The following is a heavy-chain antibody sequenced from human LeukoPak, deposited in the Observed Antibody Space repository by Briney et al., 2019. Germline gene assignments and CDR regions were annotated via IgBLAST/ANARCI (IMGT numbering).Heavy chain of an antibody. CDR3: ARHQRRGYCSSTSRLNAFDI. J-gene: IGHJ3*02. Sequence: GSLRLPCAASGFTVSSNYMNWVRQPPGKGLEWIGEINHSGSTNYNPSLKSRVTISVDTSKNQFSLKLSSVTAADTAVYYCARHQRRGYCSSTSRLNAFDIWGQGTMVTVSS. CDR2: INHSGST. D-gene: IGHD2-2*03. V-gene: IGHV4-34*01. CDR1: GFTVSSNY.